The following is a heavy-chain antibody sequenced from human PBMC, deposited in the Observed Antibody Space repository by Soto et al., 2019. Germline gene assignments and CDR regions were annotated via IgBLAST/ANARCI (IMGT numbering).Heavy chain of an antibody. J-gene: IGHJ4*02. V-gene: IGHV3-23*01. CDR1: GFTFSSYA. Sequence: GGSLRLSCAASGFTFSSYAMSWVRQAPGKGLEWVSAISGSGGSTYYADSVKGRSTTSRDNSKNTLYLQMNSLRAEVTAVYYCAKDRQLMVRGVIKGGLGFFDYLGQGTLVTVSS. CDR2: ISGSGGST. CDR3: AKDRQLMVRGVIKGGLGFFDY. D-gene: IGHD3-10*01.